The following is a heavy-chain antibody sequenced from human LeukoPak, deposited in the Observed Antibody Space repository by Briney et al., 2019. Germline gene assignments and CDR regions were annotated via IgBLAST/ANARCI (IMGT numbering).Heavy chain of an antibody. D-gene: IGHD1-26*01. CDR2: ISSSSSYI. Sequence: GGSLRLSCAASGFTFSSYSMNWVRQAPGKGLEWVSSISSSSSYIYYADSVKGRFTISRDNAKNSLYLKMNSLRAEDTAVYYCARGDPQNSGSYYPFGYWGQGTLVTVSS. CDR3: ARGDPQNSGSYYPFGY. V-gene: IGHV3-21*01. CDR1: GFTFSSYS. J-gene: IGHJ4*02.